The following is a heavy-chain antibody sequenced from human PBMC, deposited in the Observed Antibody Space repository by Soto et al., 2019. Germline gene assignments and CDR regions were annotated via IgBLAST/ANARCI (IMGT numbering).Heavy chain of an antibody. CDR2: INHSGST. CDR1: GGSFSGYY. J-gene: IGHJ6*02. Sequence: SETLSLTCAVYGGSFSGYYWSWIRQLPGKGLEWIGEINHSGSTNYNPSLKSRVTRSVDTSKNQFSLKLSSVTAADTAVYYCARARRAAAGTYSYYYYYGMDVWGQGTTVT. D-gene: IGHD6-13*01. V-gene: IGHV4-34*01. CDR3: ARARRAAAGTYSYYYYYGMDV.